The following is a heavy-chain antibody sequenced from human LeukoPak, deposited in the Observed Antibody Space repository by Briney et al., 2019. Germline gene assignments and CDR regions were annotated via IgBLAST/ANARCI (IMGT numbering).Heavy chain of an antibody. Sequence: IPSETLSLTCTVSGGSISSSRDYWGWIRQPPGKGLEWLGGIYYSGSTYYNPSLKSRVTISVDTSKNQFSLKLSSVTAADTAVYYCARHVEIAVAGPIDYWGQGTLVTVSS. CDR3: ARHVEIAVAGPIDY. CDR2: IYYSGST. V-gene: IGHV4-39*01. J-gene: IGHJ4*02. CDR1: GGSISSSRDY. D-gene: IGHD6-19*01.